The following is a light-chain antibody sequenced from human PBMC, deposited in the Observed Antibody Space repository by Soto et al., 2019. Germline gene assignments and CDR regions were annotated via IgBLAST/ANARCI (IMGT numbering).Light chain of an antibody. CDR3: QQAYSSPAP. CDR1: QVISTS. CDR2: AAS. V-gene: IGKV1-NL1*01. J-gene: IGKJ1*01. Sequence: DIQRTKYPALLSPSLGESVTITCRASQVISTSLAWYQVKPGKAPKLLIYAASTLESGVPSRFSGGGSGTAFSLIITWLQPGDSATYYCQQAYSSPAPFGQGAK.